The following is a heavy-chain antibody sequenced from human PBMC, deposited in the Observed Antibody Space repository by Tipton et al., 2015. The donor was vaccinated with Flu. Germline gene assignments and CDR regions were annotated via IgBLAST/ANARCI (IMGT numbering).Heavy chain of an antibody. Sequence: SLRLSCAASGFTFSRYGMSWVRQAPGKGLEWVSAIGGGGATTYFADSVKGRFTISRDNTRNTLYLQMNSLRAEDTAIYYCARVIPEFVAGLSYWGQGTLVSVSS. D-gene: IGHD6-19*01. CDR2: IGGGGATT. CDR3: ARVIPEFVAGLSY. V-gene: IGHV3-23*01. J-gene: IGHJ4*02. CDR1: GFTFSRYG.